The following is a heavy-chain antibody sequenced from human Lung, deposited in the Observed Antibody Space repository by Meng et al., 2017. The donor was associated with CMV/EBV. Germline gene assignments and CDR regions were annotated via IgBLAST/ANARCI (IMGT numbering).Heavy chain of an antibody. CDR2: IVSDGTKK. CDR1: GFTFSNYG. D-gene: IGHD6-19*01. J-gene: IGHJ4*02. V-gene: IGHV3-30*02. Sequence: GGSXRLSCAASGFTFSNYGMHWVRQAPGKGLEWVTYIVSDGTKKFYADSVKGRFTLSRDNSENTLFLQMNTLRADDTAVYYCATGLMDYWCQGTLVTVSS. CDR3: ATGLMDY.